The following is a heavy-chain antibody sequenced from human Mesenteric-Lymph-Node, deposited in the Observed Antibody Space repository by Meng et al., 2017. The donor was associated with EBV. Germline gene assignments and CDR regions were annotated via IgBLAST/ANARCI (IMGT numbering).Heavy chain of an antibody. V-gene: IGHV7-4-1*02. CDR2: INTYTGNT. Sequence: HVQLGAVASELKDPGASVKVSCKASGYTCTSYAMNGVRQAPCQALGLMGLINTYTGNTTFAQGFTGRFVFSLDTSVSTAYLQISRLTAEDTAVYYCARVHQRWLQIPYDYWGQGTLVTVSS. D-gene: IGHD5-24*01. CDR1: GYTCTSYA. J-gene: IGHJ4*02. CDR3: ARVHQRWLQIPYDY.